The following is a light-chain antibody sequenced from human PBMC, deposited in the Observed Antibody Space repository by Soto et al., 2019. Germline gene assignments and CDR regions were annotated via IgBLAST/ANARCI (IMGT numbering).Light chain of an antibody. J-gene: IGKJ2*01. CDR3: QQYNYWPPYT. CDR2: GGS. Sequence: EVVMTQSPATLSASPGERVTLSCRASQNLGSSLAWYQQRPGQAPRLLLYGGSTRATGIPARFSGSGSGTEFHVNISSLQSEDFAVYYCQQYNYWPPYTFGQGTNLEFK. V-gene: IGKV3-15*01. CDR1: QNLGSS.